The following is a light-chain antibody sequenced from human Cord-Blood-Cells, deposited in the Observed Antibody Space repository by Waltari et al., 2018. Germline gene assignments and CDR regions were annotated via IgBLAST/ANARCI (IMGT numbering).Light chain of an antibody. CDR1: QSISSW. V-gene: IGKV1-5*01. J-gene: IGKJ1*01. Sequence: DIQMTQSTSTLSASVGARVTITCRSSQSISSWLAWYQQKPGKAPKLLIYDASILESGVPSRFSGSGSGTEFTLTISCLQPDDFATYYCQQYNSYSWTFGQGTKVEIK. CDR3: QQYNSYSWT. CDR2: DAS.